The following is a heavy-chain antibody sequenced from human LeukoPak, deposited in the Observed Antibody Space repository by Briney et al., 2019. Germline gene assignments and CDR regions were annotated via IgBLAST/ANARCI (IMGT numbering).Heavy chain of an antibody. CDR2: IEPDAKNK. J-gene: IGHJ4*02. V-gene: IGHV3-7*01. CDR3: ARVEIRADFDF. CDR1: GFTFSRSW. Sequence: PGGSLRLSCTASGFTFSRSWMAWIRQAPGKGLEWVTNIEPDAKNKYYVDIVKGRFTVTRDNTKNTVSLQMNSLRIEDTAVYYCARVEIRADFDFWGQGVLVTVSS.